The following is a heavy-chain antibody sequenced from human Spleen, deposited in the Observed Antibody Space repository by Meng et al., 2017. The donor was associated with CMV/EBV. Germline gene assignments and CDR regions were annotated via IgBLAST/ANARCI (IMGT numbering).Heavy chain of an antibody. V-gene: IGHV3-30*01. J-gene: IGHJ6*02. Sequence: GGSLRLSCAASGFSFSEYAVYWVRQAPGKGLEWVAAISHDGSKSYYLDSVKGRFTISRDNSKNTLDLLMNSLRVEDTAVYYCARDRRLGVGYGMDVWGQGTSVTV. D-gene: IGHD3-3*01. CDR2: ISHDGSKS. CDR3: ARDRRLGVGYGMDV. CDR1: GFSFSEYA.